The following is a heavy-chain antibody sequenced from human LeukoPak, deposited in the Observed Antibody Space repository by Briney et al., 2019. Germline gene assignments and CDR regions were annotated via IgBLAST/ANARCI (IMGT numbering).Heavy chain of an antibody. Sequence: PGGSLRLSCAASGFTFRSYWMSWVRQAAGKGLEWVANIKHDGREKYYVDSVKGRFTISRDNAKNSLYLQMNSLRAEDTAVYYCARDGSKSTHWQQLVGSYYYYYYGMDVWGQGATVTVSS. CDR1: GFTFRSYW. CDR3: ARDGSKSTHWQQLVGSYYYYYYGMDV. V-gene: IGHV3-7*01. CDR2: IKHDGREK. D-gene: IGHD6-13*01. J-gene: IGHJ6*02.